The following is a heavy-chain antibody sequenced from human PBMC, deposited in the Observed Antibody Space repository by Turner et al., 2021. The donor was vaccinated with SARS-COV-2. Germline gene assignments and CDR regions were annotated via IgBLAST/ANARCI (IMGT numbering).Heavy chain of an antibody. V-gene: IGHV4-39*01. J-gene: IGHJ6*02. CDR3: ARLLNPGSYYYYYYGMDV. D-gene: IGHD3-10*01. CDR1: GGPISSSNYY. Sequence: QLQLQESGPGLVKPAETLSLTCTVSGGPISSSNYYWGWIRQPPGKGLEWIGSIYYSGSTYYNPSHKSRVTISVDTSKNQFSLKLSSVTAADTAVYYCARLLNPGSYYYYYYGMDVWGQGTTVTVSS. CDR2: IYYSGST.